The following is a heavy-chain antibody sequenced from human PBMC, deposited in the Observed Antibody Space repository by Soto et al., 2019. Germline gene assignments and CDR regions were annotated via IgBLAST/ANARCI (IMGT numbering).Heavy chain of an antibody. CDR2: LHHSGDT. J-gene: IGHJ4*02. D-gene: IGHD3-10*01. V-gene: IGHV4-30-2*01. CDR3: ARFPLWFGELDY. Sequence: QLQLQESGSGLVRPSQTLSLSCTVSGASIGSGSYSWNWIRQPPGKGLEWIGYLHHSGDTYFNPSLRRGVSISVDRSNNQFSLNLISVTAADTAVYYCARFPLWFGELDYWGQGALVTVSS. CDR1: GASIGSGSYS.